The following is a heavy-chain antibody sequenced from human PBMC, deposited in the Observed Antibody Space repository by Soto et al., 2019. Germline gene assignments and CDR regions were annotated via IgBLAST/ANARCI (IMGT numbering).Heavy chain of an antibody. V-gene: IGHV5-51*01. J-gene: IGHJ4*02. CDR3: ARGGVSTRTFDY. Sequence: GESLRISCEGSGYNFAGYWTAWVRQMPGKGLELMGISYPSEPDTRYRPSFQGQVTISADKSISSAYLQWSSLRASDTAMYYGARGGVSTRTFDYWGQGTPVTVS. CDR2: SYPSEPDT. CDR1: GYNFAGYW. D-gene: IGHD3-3*01.